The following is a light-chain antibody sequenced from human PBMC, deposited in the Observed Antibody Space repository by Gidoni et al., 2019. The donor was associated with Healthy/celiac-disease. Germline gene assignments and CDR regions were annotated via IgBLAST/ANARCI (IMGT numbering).Light chain of an antibody. Sequence: DIQLPQSPSSLSASVGDRVTITCQPIQDISNYLTWYQQKPGKAPKLLIYDASKLETGVPSRLSGSGSGTDFTFTISSLQPEDIATYYCQQYDNLPLTFGGGTKVEIK. V-gene: IGKV1-33*01. CDR2: DAS. CDR1: QDISNY. J-gene: IGKJ4*01. CDR3: QQYDNLPLT.